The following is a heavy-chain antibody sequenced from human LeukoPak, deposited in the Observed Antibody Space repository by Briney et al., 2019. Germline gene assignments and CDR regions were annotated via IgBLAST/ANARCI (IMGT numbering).Heavy chain of an antibody. V-gene: IGHV1-2*02. Sequence: ASVTVSCKASGYTFTGYYMHWVRQAPGQGLEWMGWINPNSGGTNYAQKFQGRVTMTRDTSISTAYMELSRLRSDDTAVYYCARAYYDSSGSVDYWGQGTLVTVSS. CDR1: GYTFTGYY. CDR3: ARAYYDSSGSVDY. CDR2: INPNSGGT. J-gene: IGHJ4*02. D-gene: IGHD3-22*01.